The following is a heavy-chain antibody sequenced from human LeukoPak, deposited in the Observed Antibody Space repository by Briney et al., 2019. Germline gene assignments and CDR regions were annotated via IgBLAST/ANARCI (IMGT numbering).Heavy chain of an antibody. V-gene: IGHV3-74*01. CDR2: INSDGSST. Sequence: GGTLRLSCAASGFTFSSYAMSWVRQAPGKGLVWVSRINSDGSSTSYADSVKGRFTISRDNAKNTLYLQMNSLRAEDTAVYYCARGTYSGSYYPLDAFDIWGQGTMVTVSS. CDR3: ARGTYSGSYYPLDAFDI. D-gene: IGHD1-26*01. J-gene: IGHJ3*02. CDR1: GFTFSSYA.